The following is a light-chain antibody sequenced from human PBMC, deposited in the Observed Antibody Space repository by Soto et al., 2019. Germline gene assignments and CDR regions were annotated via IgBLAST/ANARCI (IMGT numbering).Light chain of an antibody. CDR3: QQRSNWPWT. J-gene: IGKJ1*01. V-gene: IGKV3-11*01. Sequence: EIVLTQSPATLSLSPGERATLSCRASQSVRNYLAWYQQKPGQPPRLLIYDASNRATGVPGRFSGSGSGTDFTLTISRLATEDFAVYSCQQRSNWPWTFGQGNKVEIK. CDR2: DAS. CDR1: QSVRNY.